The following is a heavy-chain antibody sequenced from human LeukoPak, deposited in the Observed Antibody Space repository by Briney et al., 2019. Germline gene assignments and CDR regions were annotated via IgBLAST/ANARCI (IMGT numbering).Heavy chain of an antibody. CDR1: GFSFRNAW. D-gene: IGHD2-21*02. V-gene: IGHV3-15*01. J-gene: IGHJ3*02. CDR3: TTVWNCGGDCSDAFDI. Sequence: GGSLRLSCTASGFSFRNAWMSWVRQAPGKGLEWIGRIKSKTDGGTTDYAAPVKGRFTISRDDSKNTLYLQMNSLKTEDTAVYYCTTVWNCGGDCSDAFDIWGQGTMVTVSS. CDR2: IKSKTDGGTT.